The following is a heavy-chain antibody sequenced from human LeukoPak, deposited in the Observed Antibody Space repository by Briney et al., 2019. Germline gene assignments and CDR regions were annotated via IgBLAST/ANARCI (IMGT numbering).Heavy chain of an antibody. CDR3: AREATYAPGWFDP. V-gene: IGHV4-4*02. CDR2: IYHSGST. CDR1: GFTFSIYAM. J-gene: IGHJ5*02. Sequence: ASLRLSCSASGFTFSIYAMTWVRQPPGKGLGWIGEIYHSGSTNYNPSLKSRVTISVDKSKNQFSLKLSSVTAADTAVYYCAREATYAPGWFDPWGQGTLVTVSS. D-gene: IGHD1-26*01.